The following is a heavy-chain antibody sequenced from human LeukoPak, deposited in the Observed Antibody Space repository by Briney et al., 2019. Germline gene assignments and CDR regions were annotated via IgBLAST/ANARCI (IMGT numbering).Heavy chain of an antibody. CDR1: GFTFSSYG. D-gene: IGHD6-19*01. CDR2: ISGSGGST. Sequence: GGSLRLSCAASGFTFSSYGMSWVRQAPGKGLEWVSAISGSGGSTYYADSVKGRFTTSRDNSKNTLYLQMNSLRAEDTAVYYCANTPGYSSGWVDYWGQGTLVTVSS. CDR3: ANTPGYSSGWVDY. J-gene: IGHJ4*02. V-gene: IGHV3-23*01.